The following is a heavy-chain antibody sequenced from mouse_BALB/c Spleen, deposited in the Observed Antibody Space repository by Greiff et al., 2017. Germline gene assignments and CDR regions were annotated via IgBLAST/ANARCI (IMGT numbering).Heavy chain of an antibody. V-gene: IGHV1-87*01. CDR1: GYTFTSYW. CDR3: ARMSGNYWYFDV. CDR2: IYPGDGDT. J-gene: IGHJ1*01. D-gene: IGHD1-1*01. Sequence: QVQLQQSGAELARPGASVKLSCKASGYTFTSYWMQWVKQRPGQGLEWIGAIYPGDGDTRYTQKFKGKATLTADKSSSTAYMQLSSLASEDSAVYYCARMSGNYWYFDVWGAGTTVTVSS.